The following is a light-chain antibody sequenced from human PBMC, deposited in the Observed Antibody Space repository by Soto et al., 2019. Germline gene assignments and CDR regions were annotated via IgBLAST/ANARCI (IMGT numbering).Light chain of an antibody. J-gene: IGKJ1*01. Sequence: IVMTQSPATLSVSPGERATLSCRASQNVNYNLAWYQQKPGQAPSLLIHDASIRATAIPARFSGSRSGTKFTLTISSLQSEDFAVYYCQQYNNWPRTFGQGTKVDIK. CDR1: QNVNYN. CDR2: DAS. V-gene: IGKV3-15*01. CDR3: QQYNNWPRT.